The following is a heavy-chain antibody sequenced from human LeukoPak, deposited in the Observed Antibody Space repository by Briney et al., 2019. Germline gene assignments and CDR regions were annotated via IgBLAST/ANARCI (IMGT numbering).Heavy chain of an antibody. CDR2: IYPGDSDT. J-gene: IGHJ3*02. D-gene: IGHD3-10*01. CDR1: GYSFTSYW. Sequence: GESLKISCKGSGYSFTSYWIGWVRQMPGKGLEWMGIIYPGDSDTRYSPSFQGQVTISADKSISTAYLQWSSLKASDTAMYYCARQRNTMVRGVIAGGAFDIWGQGTMVTVSS. CDR3: ARQRNTMVRGVIAGGAFDI. V-gene: IGHV5-51*01.